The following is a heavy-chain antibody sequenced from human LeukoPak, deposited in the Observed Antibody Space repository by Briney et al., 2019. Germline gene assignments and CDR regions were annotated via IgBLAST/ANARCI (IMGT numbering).Heavy chain of an antibody. CDR2: IHSGGTT. CDR3: AAKWLLRRY. V-gene: IGHV3-66*01. D-gene: IGHD3-22*01. J-gene: IGHJ4*02. CDR1: GFPRRGNK. Sequence: GGSLKFSFKAPGFPRRGNKITGGGGAPGGGLECVSLIHSGGTTDYADSVKGRFTISRDNSKNMLYLQMNSLRVEDTAVYYCAAKWLLRRYWGQGTLVTVSS.